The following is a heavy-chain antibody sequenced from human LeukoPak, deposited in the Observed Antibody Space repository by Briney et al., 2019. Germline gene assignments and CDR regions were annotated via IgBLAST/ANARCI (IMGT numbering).Heavy chain of an antibody. J-gene: IGHJ4*02. CDR1: GFTFSDYY. CDR2: ISSSGRTK. D-gene: IGHD3-10*01. Sequence: PGGSLRLSCAASGFTFSDYYMSWIRQAPGKGLEWVSYISSSGRTKYYADSVKGRFTISRDDAKNSLSLQMNSLRAEDTAVYYCARLRSGGNGIDYWGQGTLVTVSS. V-gene: IGHV3-11*01. CDR3: ARLRSGGNGIDY.